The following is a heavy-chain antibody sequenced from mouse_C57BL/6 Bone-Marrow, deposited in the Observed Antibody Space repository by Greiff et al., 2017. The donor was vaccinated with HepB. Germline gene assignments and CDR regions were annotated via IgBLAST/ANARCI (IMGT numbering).Heavy chain of an antibody. CDR3: ARESTVVANAMDY. CDR1: GFTFSDFY. CDR2: SRNKANDYTI. J-gene: IGHJ4*01. V-gene: IGHV7-1*01. Sequence: EVNVVESGGGLVQSGRSLRLSCATSGFTFSDFYMEWVRQAPGKGLEWIAASRNKANDYTIEYNASVKGRFIVSRYTSQSILYLQMNALRAEDTAIYYCARESTVVANAMDYWGQGTSVTVSS. D-gene: IGHD1-1*01.